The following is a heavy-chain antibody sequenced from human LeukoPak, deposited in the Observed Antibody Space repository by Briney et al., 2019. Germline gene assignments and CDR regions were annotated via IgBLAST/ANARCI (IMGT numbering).Heavy chain of an antibody. Sequence: SETLSLTCAVYGGSFSGYYWSWIRQPPGKGLEWIGEINHSGSTNYNPPLKSRVTISVDTSKNQFSLKLSSVTAADTAVYYCARREQWLVRGAFDIWGQGTMVTVSS. D-gene: IGHD6-19*01. J-gene: IGHJ3*02. CDR3: ARREQWLVRGAFDI. CDR2: INHSGST. CDR1: GGSFSGYY. V-gene: IGHV4-34*01.